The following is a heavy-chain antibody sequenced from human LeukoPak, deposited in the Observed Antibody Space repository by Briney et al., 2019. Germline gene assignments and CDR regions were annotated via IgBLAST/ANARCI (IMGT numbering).Heavy chain of an antibody. CDR1: GYTFTSYY. J-gene: IGHJ4*02. CDR2: INPSGGST. D-gene: IGHD6-13*01. Sequence: ASVKVSCKASGYTFTSYYMHWVRQAPGQGLEWMGIINPSGGSTSYAQKFQGRVTMTRDTSTSTVYMELSSLRSEDTAVYYCAKPHHSSSWYGPNYYFDYWGQGTLVTVSS. V-gene: IGHV1-46*01. CDR3: AKPHHSSSWYGPNYYFDY.